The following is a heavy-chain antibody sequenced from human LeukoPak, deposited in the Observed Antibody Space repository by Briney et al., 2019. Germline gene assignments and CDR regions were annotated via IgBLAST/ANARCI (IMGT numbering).Heavy chain of an antibody. CDR2: IYYSGST. D-gene: IGHD1-26*01. J-gene: IGHJ3*02. V-gene: IGHV4-59*01. CDR1: GGSISSYY. CDR3: ARSRSDAFDI. Sequence: SETLSLTCTVSGGSISSYYWSWIRQPPGKGLEWIGYIYYSGSTNYNPSLKSRVTISVDTSRNQFSLKLSSVTAADTAVYYCARSRSDAFDIWGQGTMVTVSS.